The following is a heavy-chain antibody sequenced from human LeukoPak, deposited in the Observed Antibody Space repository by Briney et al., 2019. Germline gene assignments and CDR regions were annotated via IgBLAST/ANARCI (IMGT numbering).Heavy chain of an antibody. CDR1: GFLFSNSW. Sequence: GGSLRLSCEASGFLFSNSWMSWVRQALGKGLEWVANMSQDGSERNYVDSVKGRLTISRDNAKGSLYLQMNGLRAEDTAVYFCVKDRGYSTFDYWGQGTLVTVSS. V-gene: IGHV3-7*03. CDR3: VKDRGYSTFDY. D-gene: IGHD4-23*01. J-gene: IGHJ4*02. CDR2: MSQDGSER.